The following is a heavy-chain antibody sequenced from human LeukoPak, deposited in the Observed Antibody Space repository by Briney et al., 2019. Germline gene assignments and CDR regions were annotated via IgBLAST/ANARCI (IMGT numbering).Heavy chain of an antibody. D-gene: IGHD2-2*02. Sequence: ASVKVSCKASGYTFTGYYMHWVRQAPGQGLEWMGWINPNSGGTNYAQKFQGRVTMTRDTSISTAYMELSRLRSDDTAVYYCARDCSSTSCYTIHDAFDIWGQGTMVTVSS. V-gene: IGHV1-2*02. J-gene: IGHJ3*02. CDR3: ARDCSSTSCYTIHDAFDI. CDR1: GYTFTGYY. CDR2: INPNSGGT.